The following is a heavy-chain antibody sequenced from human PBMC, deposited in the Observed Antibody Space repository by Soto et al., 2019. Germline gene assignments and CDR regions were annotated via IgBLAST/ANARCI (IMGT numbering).Heavy chain of an antibody. CDR2: ISGSGGST. CDR1: GFTFSNYA. V-gene: IGHV3-23*01. D-gene: IGHD6-13*01. Sequence: GGSLRLSCAASGFTFSNYAVTWVRQAPGKGLEWVSTISGSGGSTYYADSVKGRFTTSRDNSKNTLYPQMNSLRAEDTAVYYCAKDQGSSWYEIDYWGQGTLVTVSS. CDR3: AKDQGSSWYEIDY. J-gene: IGHJ4*02.